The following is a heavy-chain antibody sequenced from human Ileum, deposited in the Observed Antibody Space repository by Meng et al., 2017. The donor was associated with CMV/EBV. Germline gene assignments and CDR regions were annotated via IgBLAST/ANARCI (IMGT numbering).Heavy chain of an antibody. CDR2: IHPTGTT. V-gene: IGHV4-4*07. Sequence: QFQLQEPGPRLPQPSETLPLPCPVTGGSLTSYYWTWIRQPAGKGLEWIGRIHPTGTTDDNPSLRSRVSMSLDKSKNQFSLKLTSVTAADTAVYYCARAAARGVPVDLWGQGTLVTVSS. CDR3: ARAAARGVPVDL. J-gene: IGHJ5*02. D-gene: IGHD3-10*01. CDR1: GGSLTSYY.